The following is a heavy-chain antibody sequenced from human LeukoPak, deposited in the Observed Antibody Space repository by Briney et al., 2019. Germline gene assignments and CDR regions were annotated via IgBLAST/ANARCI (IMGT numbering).Heavy chain of an antibody. V-gene: IGHV3-30*04. Sequence: GGSLRLSCAASGFTFSSYAMHWVRQAPGKGLEWVAVISYDGSNKYYADSVKGRFTISRDNAKNSLYLQMNSLRAEDTAVYYCARDLSGSYKYMLFDYWGQGTLVTVSS. CDR2: ISYDGSNK. D-gene: IGHD1-26*01. CDR1: GFTFSSYA. J-gene: IGHJ4*02. CDR3: ARDLSGSYKYMLFDY.